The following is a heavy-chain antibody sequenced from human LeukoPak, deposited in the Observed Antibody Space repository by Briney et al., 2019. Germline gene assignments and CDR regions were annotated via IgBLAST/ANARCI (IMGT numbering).Heavy chain of an antibody. CDR1: GYTFINNW. CDR3: AREGRYYDSSGYYPVDY. J-gene: IGHJ4*02. D-gene: IGHD3-22*01. CDR2: INPTGTGT. Sequence: ASVTVSCKASGYTFINNWMHWVRQAPGQGLEWIGLINPTGTGTLYAQKFQGRVTMTRDMSTSTDYMELSSLRSEDTAVYYCAREGRYYDSSGYYPVDYWGQGTLVIVSS. V-gene: IGHV1-46*01.